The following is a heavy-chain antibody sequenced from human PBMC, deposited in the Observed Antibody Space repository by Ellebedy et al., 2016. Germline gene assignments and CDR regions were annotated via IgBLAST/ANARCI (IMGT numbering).Heavy chain of an antibody. D-gene: IGHD1-26*01. V-gene: IGHV3-30*18. Sequence: GGPLRLSXAASGFTFSSYGMHWVRQAPGKGLEWVAVISYDGSNKYYADSVKGRFTISRDNSKNTLYLQMNSLRAEDTAVYYCAKDLGSGSFDLDYWGQGTLVTGSS. CDR1: GFTFSSYG. CDR2: ISYDGSNK. J-gene: IGHJ4*02. CDR3: AKDLGSGSFDLDY.